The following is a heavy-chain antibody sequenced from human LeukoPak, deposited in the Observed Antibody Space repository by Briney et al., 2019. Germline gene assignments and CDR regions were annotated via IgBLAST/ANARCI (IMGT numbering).Heavy chain of an antibody. J-gene: IGHJ4*02. CDR3: AREANYYGSGTYFEGTFDH. V-gene: IGHV4-59*11. D-gene: IGHD3-10*01. Sequence: SETLSLTCSVSGVSITTHFWSWVRQAPGKGLEWNGFIYHSGARNYNPSLKSRVSISIDTSKNEFYLKLTSVTAADTAVYYCAREANYYGSGTYFEGTFDHWGQGSLVTVSS. CDR2: IYHSGAR. CDR1: GVSITTHF.